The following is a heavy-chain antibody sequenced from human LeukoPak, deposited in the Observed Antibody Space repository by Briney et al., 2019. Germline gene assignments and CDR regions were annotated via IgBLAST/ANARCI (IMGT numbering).Heavy chain of an antibody. J-gene: IGHJ2*01. CDR3: ARDKFRGAFDL. CDR2: ISSSSSTI. V-gene: IGHV3-48*04. D-gene: IGHD1-26*01. Sequence: PGRSLRLSCAGSGFTFSSYSMNWVRQAPGKGVEGVSYISSSSSTIYYADSVKGRFTISRDNAKNSLYLQMNSLRAEDTAVYYCARDKFRGAFDLWGRGALVTVSS. CDR1: GFTFSSYS.